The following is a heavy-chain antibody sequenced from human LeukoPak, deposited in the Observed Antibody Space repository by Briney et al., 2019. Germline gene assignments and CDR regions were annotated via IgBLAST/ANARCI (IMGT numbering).Heavy chain of an antibody. CDR3: AKAPGTTVTRGFDY. Sequence: GGSLRLSCAASGFTFSSYAVSWVRQASGKGLEWVSAISGSGNSTFYANSVKGRFTISRDISKNTLYLQMNSLRAEDTAVYYCAKAPGTTVTRGFDYWGQGTLVTVSS. V-gene: IGHV3-23*01. J-gene: IGHJ4*02. D-gene: IGHD4-17*01. CDR2: ISGSGNST. CDR1: GFTFSSYA.